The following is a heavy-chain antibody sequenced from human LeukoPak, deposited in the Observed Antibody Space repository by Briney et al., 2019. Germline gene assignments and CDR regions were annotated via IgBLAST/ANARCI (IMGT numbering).Heavy chain of an antibody. CDR2: INHSGST. V-gene: IGHV4-34*01. CDR1: GGSFSGYY. J-gene: IGHJ3*02. Sequence: SETLSLTCAVYGGSFSGYYWSWIRQPPGKGLEWIGEINHSGSTNYNPSLKSRVTISVDTSKNQFSLRLSSVTAADTAVYYCANEGGSTGWYDAFDTWGQGTMVTVSS. CDR3: ANEGGSTGWYDAFDT. D-gene: IGHD6-19*01.